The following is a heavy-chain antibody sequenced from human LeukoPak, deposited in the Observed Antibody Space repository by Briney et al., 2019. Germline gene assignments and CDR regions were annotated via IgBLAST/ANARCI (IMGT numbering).Heavy chain of an antibody. V-gene: IGHV3-11*05. D-gene: IGHD3-16*01. Sequence: PGGSLRLSCAASGFTFSDHYMSWIRQAPGKGLEWVSYISTSSRYTNYADSVKGRFTISRDNAKNSLYLHMSSLRDEDTALYYCVRDDRDYVFDYWGRGTLVTVSS. CDR3: VRDDRDYVFDY. CDR1: GFTFSDHY. CDR2: ISTSSRYT. J-gene: IGHJ4*02.